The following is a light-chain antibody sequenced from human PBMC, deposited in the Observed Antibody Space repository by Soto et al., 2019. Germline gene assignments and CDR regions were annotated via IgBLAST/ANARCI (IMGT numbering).Light chain of an antibody. J-gene: IGLJ1*01. CDR1: SSDVGSYNR. CDR2: EVS. V-gene: IGLV2-18*02. CDR3: VSNTTSSTYV. Sequence: QSVLTQPPSVSGSPGQSVTISCTGTSSDVGSYNRVSWYQQTPGTAPKLMIYEVSNRPSGVPDRFSGSKSGNTASLTISGPQAEDEDDYYCVSNTTSSTYVFGTGTKLTVL.